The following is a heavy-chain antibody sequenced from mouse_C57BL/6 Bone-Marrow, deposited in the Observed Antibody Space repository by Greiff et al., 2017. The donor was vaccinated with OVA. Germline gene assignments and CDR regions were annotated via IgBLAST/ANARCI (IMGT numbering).Heavy chain of an antibody. CDR2: IYPRSGNT. CDR1: GYTFTSYG. Sequence: QVQLQQSGAELARPGASVKLSCKASGYTFTSYGISWVKQRTGQGLEWIGEIYPRSGNTYYNEKFKGKATLTADKSSSTSYMELRSLTSEDSAVYICAREEIWAWVAYWGQGTLVTVSA. J-gene: IGHJ3*01. V-gene: IGHV1-81*01. D-gene: IGHD1-1*02. CDR3: AREEIWAWVAY.